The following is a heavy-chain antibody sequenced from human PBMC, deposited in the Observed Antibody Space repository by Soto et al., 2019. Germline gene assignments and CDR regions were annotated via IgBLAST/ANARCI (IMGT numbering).Heavy chain of an antibody. CDR3: ARGGRYSGYCSGGSCLDNWFDP. CDR1: GYTFTGYY. D-gene: IGHD2-15*01. V-gene: IGHV1-3*01. CDR2: INADNGDT. Sequence: ASVKVSCTASGYTFTGYYMHWVRQAPGQGLEWMGWINADNGDTNYSQKFQGRVTITRDTSASTAYMELSSLRSEDTAVYYCARGGRYSGYCSGGSCLDNWFDPWGQGTLVTVSS. J-gene: IGHJ5*02.